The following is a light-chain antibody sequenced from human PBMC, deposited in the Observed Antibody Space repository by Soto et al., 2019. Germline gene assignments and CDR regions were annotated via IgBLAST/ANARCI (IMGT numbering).Light chain of an antibody. CDR3: QQYNNWPIT. J-gene: IGKJ5*01. CDR2: GAS. CDR1: QNVHSN. V-gene: IGKV3-15*01. Sequence: EIVMTQSPATLSVSPGERATLSCRASQNVHSNLAWYQQKPGQAPRLLIYGASTRATGLPARFSGSGSGTQFTLTISSLQSEDFAVYYCQQYNNWPITFGQGTRLEIK.